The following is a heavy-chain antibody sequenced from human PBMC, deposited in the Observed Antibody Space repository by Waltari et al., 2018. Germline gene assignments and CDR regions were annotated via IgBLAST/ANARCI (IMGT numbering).Heavy chain of an antibody. CDR3: ARDLGRGLFLDS. D-gene: IGHD2-15*01. V-gene: IGHV4-4*02. Sequence: WVGWGHHSQDKGREWIGQVHRNGRTNYNPSLASRAIVSLDSSMNHFSLRILSATAADTAVYYCARDLGRGLFLDSWGQGTLVTVSP. CDR1: W. CDR2: VHRNGRT. J-gene: IGHJ4*02.